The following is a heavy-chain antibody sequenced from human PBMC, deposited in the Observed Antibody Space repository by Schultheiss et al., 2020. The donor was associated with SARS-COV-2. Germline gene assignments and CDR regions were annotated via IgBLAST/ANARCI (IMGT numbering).Heavy chain of an antibody. CDR2: IYYSGST. J-gene: IGHJ6*02. Sequence: SQTLSLTCTVSGGSISSYYWSWIRQPPGKGLEWIGYIYYSGSTNYNPSLKSRVTISVDTSKNQFSLKLNPVAAADTAVFYCARVKGSGSYYKPFYYYAMDVWGQGTTVTVSS. CDR3: ARVKGSGSYYKPFYYYAMDV. D-gene: IGHD3-10*01. V-gene: IGHV4-59*12. CDR1: GGSISSYY.